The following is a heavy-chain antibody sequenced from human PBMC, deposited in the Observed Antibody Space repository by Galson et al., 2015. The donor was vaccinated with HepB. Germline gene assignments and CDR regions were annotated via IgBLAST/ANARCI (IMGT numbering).Heavy chain of an antibody. J-gene: IGHJ2*01. D-gene: IGHD3-10*01. CDR3: AREGLLWFGETGYFDL. CDR1: GDSVSSNSAA. V-gene: IGHV6-1*01. CDR2: TYYRSKWYN. Sequence: CAISGDSVSSNSAAWNWIRQSPSRGLEWLGRTYYRSKWYNDYAVSVKSRITINPDTSKNQFSLQLNSVTPEDTAVYYCAREGLLWFGETGYFDLWGRGTLVTVSS.